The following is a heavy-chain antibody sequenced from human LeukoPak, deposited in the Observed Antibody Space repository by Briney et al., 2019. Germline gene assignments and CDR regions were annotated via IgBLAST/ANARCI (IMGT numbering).Heavy chain of an antibody. D-gene: IGHD2-21*02. Sequence: GASVKVSCKASGYAFTGYYMHWVRQAPGQGLEWMRWINPNSGGTNYAQKFQGRVTMTRDTSISTAYMELSRLRSDDTAVYYCARGRGGDPPRQAFDIWGQGTMVTVSS. V-gene: IGHV1-2*02. CDR1: GYAFTGYY. CDR2: INPNSGGT. J-gene: IGHJ3*02. CDR3: ARGRGGDPPRQAFDI.